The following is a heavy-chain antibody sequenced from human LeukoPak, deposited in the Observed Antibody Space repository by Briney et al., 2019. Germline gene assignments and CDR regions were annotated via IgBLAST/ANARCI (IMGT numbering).Heavy chain of an antibody. CDR1: GFTFSDYY. D-gene: IGHD2-21*02. V-gene: IGHV3-11*04. CDR3: ARDPPYCGGDCYRPGPFDY. J-gene: IGHJ4*02. CDR2: ISSSGSTI. Sequence: GGSQRPSWAASGFTFSDYYMSWIRQAPGKGLEWVSYISSSGSTIYYADSVKCRFPISRDNAKNSLYLQMNSLRAEDTAVYYWARDPPYCGGDCYRPGPFDYWGQGTLVTVSS.